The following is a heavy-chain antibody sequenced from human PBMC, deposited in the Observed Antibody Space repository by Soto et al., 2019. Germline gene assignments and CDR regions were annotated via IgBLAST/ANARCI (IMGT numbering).Heavy chain of an antibody. CDR2: INAGNGNT. V-gene: IGHV1-3*01. J-gene: IGHJ5*02. CDR3: AIRQPERWFDP. CDR1: GYTFTSYA. Sequence: ASVKVSCKASGYTFTSYAMHWVRQAPGQRLEWMGWINAGNGNTKYSQKFQGRVTITRDTSARTAYMELSSLRSEDTAVYYCAIRQPERWFDPWGQGTLVTVSS.